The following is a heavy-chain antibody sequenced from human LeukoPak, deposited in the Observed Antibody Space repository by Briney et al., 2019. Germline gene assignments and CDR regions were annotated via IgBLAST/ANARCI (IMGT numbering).Heavy chain of an antibody. V-gene: IGHV3-11*01. Sequence: GGSLRLSCAASGFTFSDYYMSWIRQAPGKGLEWVSYISSSGSTIYYADSVKGRFTISRDNSKNTLYLQMNSLRAEDTAVYYCAKEFSRVLVAIFGVGDAFDIWGQGTMVTVSS. CDR2: ISSSGSTI. CDR3: AKEFSRVLVAIFGVGDAFDI. CDR1: GFTFSDYY. J-gene: IGHJ3*02. D-gene: IGHD3-3*01.